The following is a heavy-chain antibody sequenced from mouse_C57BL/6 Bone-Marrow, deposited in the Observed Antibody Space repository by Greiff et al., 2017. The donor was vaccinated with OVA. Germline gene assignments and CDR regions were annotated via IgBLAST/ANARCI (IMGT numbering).Heavy chain of an antibody. J-gene: IGHJ2*01. V-gene: IGHV1-19*01. CDR3: ARWGAQAIDY. Sequence: EVQLVESGPVLVKPGASVKMSCKASGYTFTDYYMNWVKQSHGKSLEWIGVINPYNGGTSYNQKFKGKATLTVDKSSSTAYMELNSLTSEDSAVYYCARWGAQAIDYWGQGTTLTVSS. D-gene: IGHD3-2*02. CDR1: GYTFTDYY. CDR2: INPYNGGT.